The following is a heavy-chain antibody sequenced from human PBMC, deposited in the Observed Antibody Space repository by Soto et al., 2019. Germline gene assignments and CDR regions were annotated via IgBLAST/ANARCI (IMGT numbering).Heavy chain of an antibody. V-gene: IGHV4-31*03. J-gene: IGHJ5*02. D-gene: IGHD2-15*01. CDR1: GGSISSGGYY. CDR3: ARDAVYCSGGSCYSHWFDP. CDR2: IYYSGST. Sequence: SETLSLTCTVSGGSISSGGYYWSWIRQHPGKGLEWIGYIYYSGSTYYNPSLKSRVTISVDTSKNQFSLKLSSVTAADTAEYYCARDAVYCSGGSCYSHWFDPWGQGTLVTVSS.